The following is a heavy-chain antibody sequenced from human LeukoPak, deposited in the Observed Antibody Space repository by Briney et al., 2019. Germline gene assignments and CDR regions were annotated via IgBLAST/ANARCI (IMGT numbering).Heavy chain of an antibody. CDR1: GYTFTGYY. Sequence: ASVKVSCKASGYTFTGYYMHWVRQAPGRGLEWMGWINPNSGGTNYAQKFQGRVTMTRDTSISTAYMELSRLRSDDTAVYYCARAPDYGDDGNYGMDVWGQGTTVTVSS. V-gene: IGHV1-2*02. D-gene: IGHD4-17*01. J-gene: IGHJ6*02. CDR2: INPNSGGT. CDR3: ARAPDYGDDGNYGMDV.